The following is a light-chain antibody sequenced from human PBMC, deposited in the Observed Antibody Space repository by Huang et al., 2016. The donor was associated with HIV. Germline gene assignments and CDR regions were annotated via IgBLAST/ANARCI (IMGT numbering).Light chain of an antibody. Sequence: EIVLTQSPATLSLSPGERATPSCRASQSVSSYLAWYQQKPGQAPRLLIYDASNRATGIPARFSGSGSGTDFTLTISSLEPEDFAVYYCQQRSNWPRFGQGTKVEIK. CDR2: DAS. CDR3: QQRSNWPR. CDR1: QSVSSY. V-gene: IGKV3-11*01. J-gene: IGKJ1*01.